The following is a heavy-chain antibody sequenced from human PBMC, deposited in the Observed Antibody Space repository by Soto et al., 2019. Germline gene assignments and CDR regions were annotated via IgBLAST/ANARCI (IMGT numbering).Heavy chain of an antibody. CDR1: GYTFTSYG. D-gene: IGHD3-16*01. CDR3: ARPLGRYYYYYGMDV. CDR2: ISAYNGNT. J-gene: IGHJ6*02. Sequence: QVQLVQSGAEVKKPGASVKVSCKASGYTFTSYGISWVRQAPGQGLERMGWISAYNGNTNYAQKLQGRVTMTTDTSTSTAYMELRSLRSDDTAVYYCARPLGRYYYYYGMDVWGQGTTVTVSS. V-gene: IGHV1-18*01.